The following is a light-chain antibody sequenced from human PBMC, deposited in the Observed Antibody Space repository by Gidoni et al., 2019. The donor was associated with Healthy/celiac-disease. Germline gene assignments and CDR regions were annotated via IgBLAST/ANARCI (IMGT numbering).Light chain of an antibody. CDR3: QQYDNLPLT. CDR1: QDISNY. Sequence: DIQMTQSPSSLSASVGDRATITCQASQDISNYLNWYQQKPGKAPKLLIYDASNLETGVPSRFSGSGSGTDFTFTISSLQPEVIATYYCQQYDNLPLTFXGXTKVEIK. V-gene: IGKV1-33*01. CDR2: DAS. J-gene: IGKJ4*01.